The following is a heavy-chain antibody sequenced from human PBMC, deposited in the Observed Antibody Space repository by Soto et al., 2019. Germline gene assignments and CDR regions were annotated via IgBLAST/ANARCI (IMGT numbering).Heavy chain of an antibody. V-gene: IGHV1-69*12. D-gene: IGHD5-18*01. CDR3: ASGIQLWLRRINNGYSG. CDR2: IIPMFGTA. J-gene: IGHJ4*02. CDR1: GGTFSTYA. Sequence: QVQLVQSGAEVKKPESSVKVSCKAPGGTFSTYAISWVRQAPGQGLEWMGGIIPMFGTANYAQRFQDRVTITADESTNPVYMWLSSLRSEDTAVYFCASGIQLWLRRINNGYSGWGQGTLVTVSS.